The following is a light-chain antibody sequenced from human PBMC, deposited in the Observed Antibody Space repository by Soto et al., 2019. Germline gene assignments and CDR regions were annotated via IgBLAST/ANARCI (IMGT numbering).Light chain of an antibody. CDR2: EVT. J-gene: IGLJ1*01. Sequence: QSALTQPASVSGSAGQSITITCTGTSSDVGGFKYVSWYQHHPGKVPKLLIFEVTNRPSGVSTRFSGSKSGNTASLTISGLEAEDEADYYCSSYSTITVTLIFWNGTKVTV. CDR3: SSYSTITVTLI. CDR1: SSDVGGFKY. V-gene: IGLV2-14*01.